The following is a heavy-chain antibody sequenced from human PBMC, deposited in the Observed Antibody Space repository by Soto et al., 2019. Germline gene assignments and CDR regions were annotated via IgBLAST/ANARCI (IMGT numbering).Heavy chain of an antibody. J-gene: IGHJ6*03. D-gene: IGHD2-2*01. Sequence: LRLSCAASGFTFSSYSMNWVRQAPGKGLEWVSYISSSSTIYYADSVKGRSTISRDNAKNSLFLQMNSLRAEDTAVYYCARDTVECSSTSCYWYTDYYYYMDVWGKGTTVTVSS. CDR1: GFTFSSYS. CDR3: ARDTVECSSTSCYWYTDYYYYMDV. V-gene: IGHV3-48*01. CDR2: ISSSSTI.